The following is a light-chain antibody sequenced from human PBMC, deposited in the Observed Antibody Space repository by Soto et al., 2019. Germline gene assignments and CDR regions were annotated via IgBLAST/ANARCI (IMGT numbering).Light chain of an antibody. V-gene: IGKV3-20*01. J-gene: IGKJ2*01. CDR3: QQYGSSHT. Sequence: EIVLTQSPGTLSLSPGERATLSCRASQSVSSYYLAWYQQKPGQAPRLLIYAASSRATGIPDRFSGSGSGTDFTLTISRLEPEDFAVYYCQQYGSSHTFGQGTKLEIK. CDR1: QSVSSYY. CDR2: AAS.